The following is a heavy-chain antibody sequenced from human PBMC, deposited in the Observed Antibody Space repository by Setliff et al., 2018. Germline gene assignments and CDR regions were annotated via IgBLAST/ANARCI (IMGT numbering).Heavy chain of an antibody. Sequence: PSETLSLTCTLSGGSISNSTFYWGWIRQPPGKGLEWIGRINYYGSIFDDGTTYSTYYNPSLKSRATISIDTSKSQFSLKLSSMTAADTALYYCARNPDFLQYSFDLWGRGTLVTVSS. CDR1: GGSISNSTFY. V-gene: IGHV4-39*07. CDR2: INYYGSIFDDGTTYST. D-gene: IGHD5-12*01. CDR3: ARNPDFLQYSFDL. J-gene: IGHJ2*01.